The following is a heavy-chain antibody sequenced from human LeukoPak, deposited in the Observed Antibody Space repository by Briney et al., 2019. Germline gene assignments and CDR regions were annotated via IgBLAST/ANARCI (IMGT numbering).Heavy chain of an antibody. CDR1: GGSISSSTYY. J-gene: IGHJ4*02. D-gene: IGHD6-19*01. Sequence: ETLSLTCTVSGGSISSSTYYWGWIRQPPGKGLVWVSRIYDDGSRTNYADSVKGRLTISRDNAKNTLYLQVNSLRAEDTAVYYCARGHSSGYYTDYWGQGILVTVSS. CDR3: ARGHSSGYYTDY. V-gene: IGHV3-74*01. CDR2: IYDDGSRT.